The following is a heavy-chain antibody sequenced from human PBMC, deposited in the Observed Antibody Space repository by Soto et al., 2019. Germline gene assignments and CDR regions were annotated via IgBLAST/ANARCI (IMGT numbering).Heavy chain of an antibody. V-gene: IGHV4-4*07. Sequence: ETLSLTCTVSGGAITAYYWSWIRQPVGEGLQWIGRVYSTGSTNYNPSLRSRVTMSVDTSQNQFFLRLSSVTAADTAVYYCARDEYYDSNNWFDHWGQGILVTVSS. CDR1: GGAITAYY. CDR3: ARDEYYDSNNWFDH. D-gene: IGHD3-22*01. CDR2: VYSTGST. J-gene: IGHJ5*02.